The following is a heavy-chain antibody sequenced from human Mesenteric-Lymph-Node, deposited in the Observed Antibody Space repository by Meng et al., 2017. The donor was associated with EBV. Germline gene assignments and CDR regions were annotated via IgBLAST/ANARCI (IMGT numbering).Heavy chain of an antibody. Sequence: LRRQASGPGLVKPSETLSLPCTVSGGSISTSNYYWGWIRQPPGKGLEWIGSIYYSGSTYYNPSLKSRVTISVDTSKNQFSLKLSSVTAADTAVYYCARGGSLGGSYAPWGQGTLVTVSS. CDR3: ARGGSLGGSYAP. V-gene: IGHV4-39*07. CDR2: IYYSGST. CDR1: GGSISTSNYY. D-gene: IGHD1-26*01. J-gene: IGHJ5*02.